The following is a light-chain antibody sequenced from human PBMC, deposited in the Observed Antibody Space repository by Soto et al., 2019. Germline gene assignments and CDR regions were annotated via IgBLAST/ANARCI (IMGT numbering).Light chain of an antibody. CDR1: QSVSSSY. Sequence: EIVLTQSPGTLSLSPGARAPLSCRASQSVSSSYLAWYQQKPGQAPRLLIYGASTRATGIPARFSGSGSGTDFTLTISSLQSEDFAVYYCQQYNNWPPWTFGQGTKVE. V-gene: IGKV3-15*01. J-gene: IGKJ1*01. CDR3: QQYNNWPPWT. CDR2: GAS.